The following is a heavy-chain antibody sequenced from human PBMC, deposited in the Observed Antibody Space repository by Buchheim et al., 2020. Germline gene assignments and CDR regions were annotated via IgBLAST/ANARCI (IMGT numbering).Heavy chain of an antibody. CDR3: ARDRGNLPQANGGFDP. CDR1: GSTFSSYA. V-gene: IGHV3-30-3*01. CDR2: ISYDGSNK. Sequence: QVQLVESGGGVVQPGRSLRLSCAASGSTFSSYAMHWVRQAPGKGLEWVAVISYDGSNKYYADSVKGRFTISRDNSKNTLYLQMNSLRAEDTAVYYCARDRGNLPQANGGFDPWGQGTL. J-gene: IGHJ5*02. D-gene: IGHD2-8*01.